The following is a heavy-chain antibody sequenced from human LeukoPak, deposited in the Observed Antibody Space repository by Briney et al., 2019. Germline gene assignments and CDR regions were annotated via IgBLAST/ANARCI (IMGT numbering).Heavy chain of an antibody. V-gene: IGHV1-8*01. CDR2: MNPNSGNT. CDR1: GCTFTSYD. CDR3: ARGVRYHSSGYPYYFDY. D-gene: IGHD3-22*01. Sequence: ASVKVSCKASGCTFTSYDINWVRQATGQGLEWMGWMNPNSGNTGYAQKFQGRVTMTRNTSISTAYMELSSLRSEDTAVYYCARGVRYHSSGYPYYFDYWGQGTLVTVSS. J-gene: IGHJ4*02.